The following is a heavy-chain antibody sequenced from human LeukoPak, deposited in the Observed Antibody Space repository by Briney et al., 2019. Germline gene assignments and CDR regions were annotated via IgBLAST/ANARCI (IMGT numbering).Heavy chain of an antibody. CDR1: GGSISSYY. D-gene: IGHD2-15*01. J-gene: IGHJ6*02. V-gene: IGHV4-59*12. CDR3: ARNIVVVVAAIWYYYGMDV. CDR2: IYYSGST. Sequence: SETLSLTCTVSGGSISSYYWSWIRQPPGKGLEWIGYIYYSGSTNYNPSLKSRVTISVDTSKNQFSLKLSSVTAADTAVYYCARNIVVVVAAIWYYYGMDVWGQGTTVTVSS.